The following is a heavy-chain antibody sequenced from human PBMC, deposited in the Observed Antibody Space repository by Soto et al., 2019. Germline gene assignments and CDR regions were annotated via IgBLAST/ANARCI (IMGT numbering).Heavy chain of an antibody. J-gene: IGHJ4*02. CDR2: IKSSTDGGTA. CDR1: GFSFKDAW. Sequence: EVQLVESGGGFVESGGSLRLCCAASGFSFKDAWMTWVRQAPGKGLEWVGRIKSSTDGGTADYGAAVKGRFTMSRDDSKDTLYRHMDGLKREDTCVYYFTSFFQLRGRLFDYWAPGTQVNVSS. CDR3: TSFFQLRGRLFDY. D-gene: IGHD3-16*01. V-gene: IGHV3-15*07.